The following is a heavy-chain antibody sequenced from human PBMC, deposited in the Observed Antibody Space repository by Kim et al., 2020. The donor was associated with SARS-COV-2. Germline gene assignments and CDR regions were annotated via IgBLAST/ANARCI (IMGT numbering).Heavy chain of an antibody. D-gene: IGHD3-10*01. CDR1: GFTFSSYW. J-gene: IGHJ6*02. CDR3: ARDRPVLLWFGELLPSEYYYYYGMDV. CDR2: INSDGSST. Sequence: GGSLRLSCAASGFTFSSYWMHWVRQAPGKGLVWVSRINSDGSSTSYADSVKGRFTISRDNAKNTLYLQMNSLRAEDTAVYYCARDRPVLLWFGELLPSEYYYYYGMDVWGQGTTVTVSS. V-gene: IGHV3-74*01.